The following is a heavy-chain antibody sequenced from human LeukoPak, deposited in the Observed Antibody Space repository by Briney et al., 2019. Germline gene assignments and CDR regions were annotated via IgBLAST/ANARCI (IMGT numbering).Heavy chain of an antibody. Sequence: GGSLRLSCAASGFTFSDYYMSWIRQAPGKGLEWVSYISSSGGTIYYADSVKGRFTISRDNAKNSLYLQMNSLRAEDTAVCYCARDTGYSSGWSDYWGQGTLVTVSS. CDR1: GFTFSDYY. V-gene: IGHV3-11*01. CDR3: ARDTGYSSGWSDY. CDR2: ISSSGGTI. D-gene: IGHD6-19*01. J-gene: IGHJ4*02.